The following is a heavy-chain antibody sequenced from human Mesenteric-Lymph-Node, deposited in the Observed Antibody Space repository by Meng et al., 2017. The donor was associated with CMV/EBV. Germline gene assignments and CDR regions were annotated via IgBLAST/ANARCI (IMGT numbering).Heavy chain of an antibody. Sequence: MSCVRHAPGKRLEWVGRIKSKTDGETTDYAAPLKGRFPISRDDSKTTLSLQMNSLKTEDTAVYYCTTDFDEGAQCGGDCYSGVDYWGQGTLVTVSS. D-gene: IGHD2-21*02. V-gene: IGHV3-15*01. CDR3: TTDFDEGAQCGGDCYSGVDY. J-gene: IGHJ4*02. CDR2: IKSKTDGETT.